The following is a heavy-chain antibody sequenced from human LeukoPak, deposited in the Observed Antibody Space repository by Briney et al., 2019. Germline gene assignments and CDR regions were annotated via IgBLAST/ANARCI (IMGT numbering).Heavy chain of an antibody. J-gene: IGHJ6*03. D-gene: IGHD2-15*01. CDR1: GYTFTSYV. V-gene: IGHV1-18*01. Sequence: ASVKVSCKASGYTFTSYVISWVRQAPGQGLECMGWISAYNGNTNYAQKLQGRVTMTTDTSTSTAYMELRSLRSDDTAVYYCAVAYCSGGSCYRADYYYMDVWGKGTTVTVSS. CDR3: AVAYCSGGSCYRADYYYMDV. CDR2: ISAYNGNT.